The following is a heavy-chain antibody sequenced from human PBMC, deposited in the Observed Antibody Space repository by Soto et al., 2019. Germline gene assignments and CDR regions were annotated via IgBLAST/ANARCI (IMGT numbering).Heavy chain of an antibody. CDR3: ARGQSMTIFGVVTTEAFYI. D-gene: IGHD3-3*01. J-gene: IGHJ3*02. Sequence: QVQLQQWGAGLLKPAETLSLTCAVYGESFSGYYWSWIRQPPGKGLELIGEINHFGSTNYNPSLKGRVSISVDTYRKQVSLKLTSVTAADTAVYYCARGQSMTIFGVVTTEAFYIWGQGTMVTVSS. CDR2: INHFGST. V-gene: IGHV4-34*01. CDR1: GESFSGYY.